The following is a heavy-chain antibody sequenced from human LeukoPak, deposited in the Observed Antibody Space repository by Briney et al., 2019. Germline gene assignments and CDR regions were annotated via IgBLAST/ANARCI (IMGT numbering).Heavy chain of an antibody. CDR3: ARKDIFTGFDS. D-gene: IGHD3-9*01. V-gene: IGHV3-53*01. CDR2: IYSGGST. CDR1: GFTVSSNY. Sequence: GGSLRLSCAASGFTVSSNYMSWVRQAPGKGLEWVSVIYSGGSTYYADSVKGRFTISRDNSKNTLYLQMNSLRAEDQAVYYCARKDIFTGFDSWGQGTLFTVSS. J-gene: IGHJ4*02.